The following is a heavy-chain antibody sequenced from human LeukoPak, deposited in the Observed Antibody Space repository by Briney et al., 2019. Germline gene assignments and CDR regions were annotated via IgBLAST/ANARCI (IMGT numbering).Heavy chain of an antibody. CDR2: IYYSGST. J-gene: IGHJ4*02. Sequence: SETLSLTCTASGGSISSYYWSWIRQPPGKGLEWIGYIYYSGSTNYNPSLKSRVTISVDTSKNQFSLKLSSVTAADTAVYYCARHLGGYDYYFDYWGQGTLVTVSS. CDR1: GGSISSYY. D-gene: IGHD5-12*01. CDR3: ARHLGGYDYYFDY. V-gene: IGHV4-59*08.